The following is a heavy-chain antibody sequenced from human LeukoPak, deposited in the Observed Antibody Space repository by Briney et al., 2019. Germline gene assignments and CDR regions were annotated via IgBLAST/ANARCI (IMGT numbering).Heavy chain of an antibody. CDR3: AKDAAYDYSNAFDY. CDR1: GFTFSNYA. CDR2: ITWNGGSI. V-gene: IGHV3-9*01. D-gene: IGHD4-11*01. Sequence: PGGSLRLSCAASGFTFSNYAIHWVRQAPGKGLEWVSGITWNGGSIGYADSVKGRFTISRDNAKNSLYLQMNSLRGEDTAFYCCAKDAAYDYSNAFDYWGQGTLVTVSS. J-gene: IGHJ4*02.